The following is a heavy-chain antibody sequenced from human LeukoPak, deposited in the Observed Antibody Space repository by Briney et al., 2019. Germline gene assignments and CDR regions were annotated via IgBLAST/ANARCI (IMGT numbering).Heavy chain of an antibody. V-gene: IGHV1-8*01. CDR2: MNPVSGNA. CDR3: ARAPMGAAALY. D-gene: IGHD6-13*01. CDR1: GYTFTNFD. J-gene: IGHJ4*02. Sequence: ASVKDSCKASGYTFTNFDINWVRQAPGQGLEWMGWMNPVSGNAGSAQKFQGRVTLTRDTSISTAYMELSSLRSDDTAFYYCARAPMGAAALYWGQGTLVTVSS.